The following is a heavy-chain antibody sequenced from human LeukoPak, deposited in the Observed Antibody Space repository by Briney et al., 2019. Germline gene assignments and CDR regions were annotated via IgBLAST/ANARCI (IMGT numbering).Heavy chain of an antibody. V-gene: IGHV1-46*01. CDR1: GYTFTSYY. Sequence: ASVSVSCKSSGYTFTSYYIHLVRQPPAQGHERMGIIYPSGGSTNYAQKVQGRVTMTGDTSTSTVYMELSSLRSEDTAVYYCTRHPGGGSYFDYWGQGTLVTVSS. CDR2: IYPSGGST. CDR3: TRHPGGGSYFDY. D-gene: IGHD1-26*01. J-gene: IGHJ4*02.